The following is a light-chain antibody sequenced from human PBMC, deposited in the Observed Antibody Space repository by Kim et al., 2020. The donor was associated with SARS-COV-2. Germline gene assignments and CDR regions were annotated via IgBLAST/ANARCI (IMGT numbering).Light chain of an antibody. CDR2: EVR. J-gene: IGLJ2*01. CDR1: SSDIGTSTR. Sequence: VMISCAGHSSDIGTSTRVSWYQQAPGTAPKLLIYEVRNRPSGVPDRFSGSTSGNTAYLTISGLQAEDEAEYYCSSYTITTTYVIFGGGTKVTVL. V-gene: IGLV2-18*02. CDR3: SSYTITTTYVI.